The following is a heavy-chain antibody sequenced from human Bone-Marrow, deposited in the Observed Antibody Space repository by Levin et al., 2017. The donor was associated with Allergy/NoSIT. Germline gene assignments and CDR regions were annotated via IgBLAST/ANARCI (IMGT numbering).Heavy chain of an antibody. J-gene: IGHJ4*02. D-gene: IGHD3-9*01. CDR2: IKSESDGGTT. V-gene: IGHV3-15*01. Sequence: NPGGSLRLSCKTSGFTFTKAWMSWARQTPGKGLEWVGRIKSESDGGTTDYASPVKDRFTISRDDSKNTVYLQMSDLKTEDTGTYYCTTYPLGIWGRGTLVAVSS. CDR1: GFTFTKAW. CDR3: TTYPLGI.